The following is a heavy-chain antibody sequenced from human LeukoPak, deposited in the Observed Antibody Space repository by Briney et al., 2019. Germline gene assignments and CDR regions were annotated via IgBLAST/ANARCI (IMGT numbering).Heavy chain of an antibody. Sequence: ASVKVSCKASGYTFTGYYMHWGRQAPGQGLEWRGWINPDNGGTNYAHKFQGRVTRTRDMSISTAYMELSRLRSDDTAVYYCARDPSNSGYDYLYYFDYWGQGTLVTVSS. CDR2: INPDNGGT. V-gene: IGHV1-2*07. J-gene: IGHJ4*02. CDR3: ARDPSNSGYDYLYYFDY. D-gene: IGHD5-12*01. CDR1: GYTFTGYY.